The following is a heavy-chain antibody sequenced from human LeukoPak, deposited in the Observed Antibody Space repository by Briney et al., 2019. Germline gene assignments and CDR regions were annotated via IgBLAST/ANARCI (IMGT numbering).Heavy chain of an antibody. CDR1: GYSFTRYW. CDR2: IYPGDSDT. D-gene: IGHD2-15*01. V-gene: IGHV5-51*01. Sequence: GESLKISCKGSGYSFTRYWIGWVRQMPGKGLEWMGIIYPGDSDTRYSPSFQGQVTISADKSISTAYLQWSSLKASDTAMYYCARHGGSGGSCYSSRVCGMDVWGQGTTVTVSS. J-gene: IGHJ6*02. CDR3: ARHGGSGGSCYSSRVCGMDV.